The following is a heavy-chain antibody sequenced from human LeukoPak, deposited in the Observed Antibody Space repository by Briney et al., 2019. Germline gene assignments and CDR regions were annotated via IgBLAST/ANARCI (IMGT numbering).Heavy chain of an antibody. CDR2: INPNSGGT. D-gene: IGHD2-15*01. V-gene: IGHV1-2*06. Sequence: ASVKVSCKASGYTFTGYYMHWVRQAPGQGLEWMGRINPNSGGTNYAQKFQGRVTMTRDTSISTAYMELSRLRSDDTAVYYCAREYKGGSGRYCSGGSCPRDAFDIWGQGTMVTVSS. CDR3: AREYKGGSGRYCSGGSCPRDAFDI. CDR1: GYTFTGYY. J-gene: IGHJ3*02.